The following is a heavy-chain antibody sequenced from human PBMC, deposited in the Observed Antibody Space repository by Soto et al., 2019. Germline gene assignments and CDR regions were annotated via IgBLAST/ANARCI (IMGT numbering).Heavy chain of an antibody. V-gene: IGHV4-59*08. CDR3: ARHKPQQDNPIWFGESYYYYYYMDV. CDR2: IYYSGST. J-gene: IGHJ6*03. Sequence: SETLSLTCTASGGSISSYYWSWIRQPPGKGLEWIGYIYYSGSTNYNPSLKSRVTTSVDTSKNQFSLKLSSVTAADTAVYYCARHKPQQDNPIWFGESYYYYYYMDVWGKGTTVTVSS. CDR1: GGSISSYY. D-gene: IGHD3-10*01.